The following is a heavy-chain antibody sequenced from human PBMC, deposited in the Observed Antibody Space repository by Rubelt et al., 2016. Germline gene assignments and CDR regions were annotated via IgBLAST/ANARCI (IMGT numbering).Heavy chain of an antibody. J-gene: IGHJ6*02. D-gene: IGHD3-22*01. CDR1: GFSLSTSGMC. Sequence: QVTLRESGPALVKPTQTLTLTCTFSGFSLSTSGMCVSWLRQPPGAALVWLARIDWDDDKYYSTSLKTRLTISKDTSKNQVVLTMTNMDPVDTATYYCARIVLPDYYDSSGGMDVWGQGTTVTVSS. CDR3: ARIVLPDYYDSSGGMDV. CDR2: IDWDDDK. V-gene: IGHV2-70*15.